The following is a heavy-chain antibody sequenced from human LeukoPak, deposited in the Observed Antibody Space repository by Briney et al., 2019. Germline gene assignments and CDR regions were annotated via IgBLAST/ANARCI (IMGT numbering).Heavy chain of an antibody. D-gene: IGHD3-10*01. CDR2: ISYDGSNK. CDR1: GFTFSSYA. J-gene: IGHJ4*02. V-gene: IGHV3-30-3*01. Sequence: GGSLRLSCAASGFTFSSYAMHWVRQAPGKGLEWVAVISYDGSNKYYADSVKGRFTISRDNSKNTLYLQMNSLRAEDTAVYYCARPRITMVRGVNSYFDYWGQGTLVTVSS. CDR3: ARPRITMVRGVNSYFDY.